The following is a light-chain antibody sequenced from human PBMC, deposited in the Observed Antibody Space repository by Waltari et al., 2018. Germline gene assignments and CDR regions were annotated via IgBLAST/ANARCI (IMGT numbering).Light chain of an antibody. CDR3: YSTDRTGKQRV. CDR1: ALPNQY. V-gene: IGLV3-10*01. Sequence: SYELTQPPSVSVSPGQTARIPCSGDALPNQYGYWYQQKSGQAPVLVIYEDNKRRSGIPERFSGSRSGTMVTLTISGDQVEDEGDYYCYSTDRTGKQRVFGGGTKLTVL. CDR2: EDN. J-gene: IGLJ2*01.